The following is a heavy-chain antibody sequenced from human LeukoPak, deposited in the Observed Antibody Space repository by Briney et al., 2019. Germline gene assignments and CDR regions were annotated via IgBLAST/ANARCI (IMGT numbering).Heavy chain of an antibody. CDR1: GFTFSSYG. Sequence: PGGSLRLSCAASGFTFSSYGMHWVRQAPGKGLEWVAVIWYDGSNKYYADSVKGRFTISRDNSKNTLYLQMNSLRAEDTAVYYCAKDNSIRSGWYGSAFDIWGQGTMVTDSS. V-gene: IGHV3-33*06. CDR3: AKDNSIRSGWYGSAFDI. J-gene: IGHJ3*02. CDR2: IWYDGSNK. D-gene: IGHD6-19*01.